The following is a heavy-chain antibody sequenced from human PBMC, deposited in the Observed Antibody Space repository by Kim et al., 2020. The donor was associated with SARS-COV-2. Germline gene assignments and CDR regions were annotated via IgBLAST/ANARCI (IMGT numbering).Heavy chain of an antibody. V-gene: IGHV4-30-2*05. J-gene: IGHJ3*02. Sequence: PKGRVTLSVDTSKNQFSLKMSSVTAADTAVYYCARLRGVPADGYDDAFDIWGQGTMVTVSS. D-gene: IGHD2-2*01. CDR3: ARLRGVPADGYDDAFDI.